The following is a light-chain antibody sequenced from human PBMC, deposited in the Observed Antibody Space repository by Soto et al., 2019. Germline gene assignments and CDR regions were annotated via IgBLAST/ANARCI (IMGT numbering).Light chain of an antibody. CDR3: QQSYSTPRT. CDR1: DKMSRY. J-gene: IGKJ1*01. V-gene: IGKV1-39*01. Sequence: DIQLIQSPSSLSASVGDRVTITCGANDKMSRYLNCYQQKPGKAPKLLIYAASNLQSGVPSRFSGSGSGADFILTISSLQPEDSETYYCQQSYSTPRTFGQGTKVDIK. CDR2: AAS.